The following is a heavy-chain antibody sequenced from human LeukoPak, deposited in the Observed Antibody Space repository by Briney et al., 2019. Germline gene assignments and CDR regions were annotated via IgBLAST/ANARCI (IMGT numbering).Heavy chain of an antibody. Sequence: SETLSLTCTVSGGSISSYYWSWIRQPPGKGLEWIGYIFYSGSTNYNPSLKSRVTISVDTSKNQFSLKLSSVTAADTAVYYCARGYSYGPIAFDIWGQGTMVTVSS. V-gene: IGHV4-59*01. CDR2: IFYSGST. CDR3: ARGYSYGPIAFDI. D-gene: IGHD5-18*01. CDR1: GGSISSYY. J-gene: IGHJ3*02.